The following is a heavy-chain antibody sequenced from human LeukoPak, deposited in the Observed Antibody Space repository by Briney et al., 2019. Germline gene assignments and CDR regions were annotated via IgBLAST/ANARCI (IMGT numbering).Heavy chain of an antibody. CDR3: ARDYCSSTSCFPDV. J-gene: IGHJ6*04. CDR1: GFTFSNYW. Sequence: PGGSLRLSCAASGFTFSNYWMHWVRQAPGKGLVWVSRINSDGSTTSYADSVKGRFTISRDNAKNTLYLQMNRLRAEDTAVYYCARDYCSSTSCFPDVWGKGTTVTVSS. CDR2: INSDGSTT. D-gene: IGHD2-2*01. V-gene: IGHV3-74*01.